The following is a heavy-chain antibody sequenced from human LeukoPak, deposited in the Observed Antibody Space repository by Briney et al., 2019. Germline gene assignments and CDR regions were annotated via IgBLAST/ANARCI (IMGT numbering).Heavy chain of an antibody. Sequence: GGSLRLSCAASGFTCSSYWMSWVRQAPGKGLEWVANIKQDGSEKYYVDSVKGRFTISRDNAKNSLYLQMNSLRAEDTAVYYCARDRLRYFDLWGQGTLVTVSS. V-gene: IGHV3-7*01. CDR1: GFTCSSYW. J-gene: IGHJ4*02. CDR2: IKQDGSEK. D-gene: IGHD3-9*01. CDR3: ARDRLRYFDL.